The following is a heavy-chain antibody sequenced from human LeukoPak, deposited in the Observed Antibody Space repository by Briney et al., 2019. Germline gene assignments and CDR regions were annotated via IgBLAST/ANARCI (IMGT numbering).Heavy chain of an antibody. CDR2: INHSGST. CDR3: ARSEYGDYGDFDY. CDR1: GGSFSGYY. D-gene: IGHD4-17*01. V-gene: IGHV4-34*01. J-gene: IGHJ4*02. Sequence: SETLSLTCAVYGGSFSGYYWSWIRQPPGKGLEWIGEINHSGSTNYNPSLKSRVTISVDTSKNQFSLKLSSVTAADTAVYYCARSEYGDYGDFDYWGQGTLVTVSS.